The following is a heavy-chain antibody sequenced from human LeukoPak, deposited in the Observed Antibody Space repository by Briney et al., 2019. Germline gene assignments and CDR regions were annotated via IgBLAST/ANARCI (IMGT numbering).Heavy chain of an antibody. CDR3: ARGHFKVTVNRLAYFDY. J-gene: IGHJ4*02. CDR1: GGSFSGYY. D-gene: IGHD2-21*02. CDR2: INHSGST. V-gene: IGHV4-34*01. Sequence: SETLSLTCAVYGGSFSGYYWSWIRQPPGKGLEWIGEINHSGSTNYNTSLKSRVTISVDTSKNQFSLKLSSVTAADTAVYYCARGHFKVTVNRLAYFDYWGQGTLVTVSS.